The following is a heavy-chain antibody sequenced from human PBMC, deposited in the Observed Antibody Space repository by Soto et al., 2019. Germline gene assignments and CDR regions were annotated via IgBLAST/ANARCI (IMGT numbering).Heavy chain of an antibody. CDR3: AQRDEYWGFFY. CDR2: ISCTSDRI. J-gene: IGHJ4*02. Sequence: EVQLVESGGGLVQPGRSLRLSCAASGFTFDDFAIHWVRQAPGKGLEWVSGISCTSDRICYADSVKGRFIISRDNAKNSLYLHMNYLRTEATAFYHGAQRDEYWGFFYWGQGTLVTVSS. D-gene: IGHD2-15*01. V-gene: IGHV3-9*01. CDR1: GFTFDDFA.